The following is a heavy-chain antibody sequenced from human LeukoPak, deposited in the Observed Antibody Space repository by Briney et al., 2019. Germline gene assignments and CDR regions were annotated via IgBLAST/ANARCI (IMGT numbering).Heavy chain of an antibody. J-gene: IGHJ4*01. D-gene: IGHD3-10*01. V-gene: IGHV3-30-3*01. CDR1: GFTFNIYA. CDR3: ARGTGSGSFLIDY. CDR2: ISDDGSRT. Sequence: GRSLRLSCAASGFTFNIYAMHWVRQAPGKGLEWVAFISDDGSRTYYSNSVKGRFTISRDYSRKTLFVQMNSLRPVDTAMYYCARGTGSGSFLIDYWGQGTLVTVSS.